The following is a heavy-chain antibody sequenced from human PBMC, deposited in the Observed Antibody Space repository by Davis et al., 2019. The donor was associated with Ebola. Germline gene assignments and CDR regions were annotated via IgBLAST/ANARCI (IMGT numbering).Heavy chain of an antibody. Sequence: GESLKTSCAASGFTLSSYAMHWVRQAPGKGLEWVAVISYDGSNKYYADSVKGRFTISRDNSKNTLYLQMNSLRAEDTAVYYCASLSGYYPLWGQGTLVTVSS. CDR3: ASLSGYYPL. D-gene: IGHD3-22*01. CDR2: ISYDGSNK. CDR1: GFTLSSYA. J-gene: IGHJ4*02. V-gene: IGHV3-30*14.